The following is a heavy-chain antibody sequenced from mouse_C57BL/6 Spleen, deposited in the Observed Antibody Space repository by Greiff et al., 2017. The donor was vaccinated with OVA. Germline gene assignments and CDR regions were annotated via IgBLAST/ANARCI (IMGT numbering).Heavy chain of an antibody. CDR1: GYAFTNYL. D-gene: IGHD1-1*01. Sequence: QVQLQQSGAELVRPGTSVKVSCKASGYAFTNYLIEWVKQRPGQGLEWIGVINPGSGGTNYNEKFKGKATLTADKSSSTAYMQLSSLTSEDSAVYFCARWGYGSSYVDYWGQGTTLTVSS. V-gene: IGHV1-54*01. J-gene: IGHJ2*01. CDR2: INPGSGGT. CDR3: ARWGYGSSYVDY.